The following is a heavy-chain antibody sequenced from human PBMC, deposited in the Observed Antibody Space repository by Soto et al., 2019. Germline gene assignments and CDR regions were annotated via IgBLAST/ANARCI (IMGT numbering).Heavy chain of an antibody. V-gene: IGHV3-7*04. CDR1: GFTFSSLG. CDR2: IRQDGSEK. D-gene: IGHD2-2*01. Sequence: GGSLRLSCAASGFTFSSLGMTWVRQAPGKGLEWVGNIRQDGSEKNYVDSVKGRFTISRDNAKNSLYLQMNSLRAEDTAVYYCAREIVVARGASYFDYWGPGTLVTVSS. J-gene: IGHJ4*02. CDR3: AREIVVARGASYFDY.